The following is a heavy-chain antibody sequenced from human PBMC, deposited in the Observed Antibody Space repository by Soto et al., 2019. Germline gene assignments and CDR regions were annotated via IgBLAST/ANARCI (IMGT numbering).Heavy chain of an antibody. D-gene: IGHD6-13*01. Sequence: EVQLVESGGGLVKPGGSLRLSCAASGFTFSSYSMNWVRQAPGKGLEWVSSISSSSSYIYYTDSVKGRFTISRDNAKNSLYLQMNSLRAEDTAVYYCARGLEYSSSWYSGGYWGQGTLVTVSS. CDR2: ISSSSSYI. J-gene: IGHJ4*02. V-gene: IGHV3-21*01. CDR1: GFTFSSYS. CDR3: ARGLEYSSSWYSGGY.